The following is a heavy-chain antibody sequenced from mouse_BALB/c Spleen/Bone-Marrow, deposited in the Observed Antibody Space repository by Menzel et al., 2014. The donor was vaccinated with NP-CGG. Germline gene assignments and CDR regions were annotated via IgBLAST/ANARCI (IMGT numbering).Heavy chain of an antibody. CDR2: IYPYNGVS. J-gene: IGHJ1*01. CDR3: QSRCEYFDV. V-gene: IGHV1-31*01. Sequence: EVKLMESGPELVKPGASVKISCKASGYSFTGYYMHWVKQSHGNSLDWIGYIYPYNGVSSYNQKIQGQGHIDCRQVLXHTLHVAPQPDISLLCSLYCQSRCEYFDVWRARTTVTVSS. CDR1: GYSFTGYY.